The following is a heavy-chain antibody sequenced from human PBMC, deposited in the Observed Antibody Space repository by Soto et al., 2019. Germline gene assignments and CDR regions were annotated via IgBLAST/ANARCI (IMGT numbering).Heavy chain of an antibody. CDR1: SGSIGTYY. CDR3: ATHSSSSVVFDY. V-gene: IGHV4-59*12. Sequence: PSETLSLTCTVSSGSIGTYYWSWVRQPPGKGLEWIGYIYYSGSTNYNPSLKSRVTISVDKSKNQFSLKLSSVTAADTAVYYCATHSSSSVVFDYWGQGTLVTVSS. D-gene: IGHD6-6*01. CDR2: IYYSGST. J-gene: IGHJ4*02.